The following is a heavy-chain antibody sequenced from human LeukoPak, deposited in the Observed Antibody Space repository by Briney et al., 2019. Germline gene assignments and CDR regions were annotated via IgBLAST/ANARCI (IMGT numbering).Heavy chain of an antibody. Sequence: PGGSLRLPCGASGFTFSSYGMHWVRQAPGKGLGWVAVISSDGNNEFYADSVKGRFTISRDNSKNTVYLQMNSLRVEDTAVYYCAKTLWSSGYTFDYWGQGTLVTVSS. V-gene: IGHV3-30*18. D-gene: IGHD3-22*01. CDR3: AKTLWSSGYTFDY. CDR1: GFTFSSYG. J-gene: IGHJ4*02. CDR2: ISSDGNNE.